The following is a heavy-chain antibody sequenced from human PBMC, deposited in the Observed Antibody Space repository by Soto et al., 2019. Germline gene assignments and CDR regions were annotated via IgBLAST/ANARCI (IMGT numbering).Heavy chain of an antibody. CDR3: ARRNGDGGDYYYYYGMDV. Sequence: SETLSLTCTVSGGSISSSSYYWGWIRQPPGKGLEWIGSIYYSGSTYYNPSLKSRVTISVDTSKNQFSLKLSSVTAADTAVYYCARRNGDGGDYYYYYGMDVWGQGTTVTVSS. D-gene: IGHD3-16*01. J-gene: IGHJ6*02. CDR1: GGSISSSSYY. CDR2: IYYSGST. V-gene: IGHV4-39*01.